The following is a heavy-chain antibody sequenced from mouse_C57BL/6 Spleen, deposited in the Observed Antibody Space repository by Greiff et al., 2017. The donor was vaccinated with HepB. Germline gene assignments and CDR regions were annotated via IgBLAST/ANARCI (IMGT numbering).Heavy chain of an antibody. Sequence: VQLQQSGAELAKPGASVKLSCKASGYTFTSYWMHWVKQRPGQGLEWIGYINPSSGYTKYNQKFKDKATLTADKSSSTAYMQMSSLTYEDSAVYYCAKAYDGYLYYYAMDYWGQGTSVTVSS. V-gene: IGHV1-7*01. CDR2: INPSSGYT. CDR3: AKAYDGYLYYYAMDY. J-gene: IGHJ4*01. CDR1: GYTFTSYW. D-gene: IGHD2-3*01.